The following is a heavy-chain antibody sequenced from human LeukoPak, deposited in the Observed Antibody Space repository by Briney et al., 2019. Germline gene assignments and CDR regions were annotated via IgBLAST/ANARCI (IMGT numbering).Heavy chain of an antibody. J-gene: IGHJ4*02. V-gene: IGHV4-39*07. CDR2: IYYSGST. Sequence: SETLSLTCTVSGGSISSSTYYWGWIRQPPGKGLEWIGSIYYSGSTYYNPSLKSRVTISVDTSKNQFSLKLSSVTAADTAVYYCARVVVAYCGGDCYYFDYWGQGTLVTVSS. D-gene: IGHD2-21*02. CDR3: ARVVVAYCGGDCYYFDY. CDR1: GGSISSSTYY.